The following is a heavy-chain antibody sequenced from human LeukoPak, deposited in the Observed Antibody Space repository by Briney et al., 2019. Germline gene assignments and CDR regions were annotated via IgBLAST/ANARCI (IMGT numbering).Heavy chain of an antibody. CDR2: INHSGST. CDR3: ARSYDSSGYAFDI. D-gene: IGHD3-22*01. J-gene: IGHJ3*02. V-gene: IGHV4-34*01. CDR1: GGSFSGYY. Sequence: SETLSLTCAVYGGSFSGYYWSWIRQPPGKGLEWIGEINHSGSTNYNPSLKSRVTISVDTSKNQFSLKLSSVTAADTAVYYCARSYDSSGYAFDIWGQGTMVTVSS.